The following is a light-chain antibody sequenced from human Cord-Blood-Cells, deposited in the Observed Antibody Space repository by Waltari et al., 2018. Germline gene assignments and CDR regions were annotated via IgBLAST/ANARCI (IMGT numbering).Light chain of an antibody. CDR2: GAS. CDR3: QQYGSSPLYT. Sequence: EIVFTQSPGTLSLSPGERATLSRRASQSVSSSYLAWYQQKPGQAPRLLIYGASSRATGIPDRFSGSGSGTDFTLTISRLEPEDFAVYYCQQYGSSPLYTFGQGTKLEIK. CDR1: QSVSSSY. J-gene: IGKJ2*01. V-gene: IGKV3-20*01.